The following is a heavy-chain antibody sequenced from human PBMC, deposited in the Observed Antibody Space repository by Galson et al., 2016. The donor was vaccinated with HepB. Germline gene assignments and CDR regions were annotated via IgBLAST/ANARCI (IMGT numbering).Heavy chain of an antibody. J-gene: IGHJ4*02. CDR2: ITFDGSSK. D-gene: IGHD1-26*01. V-gene: IGHV3-30*04. CDR1: GFTFSGYA. Sequence: SLRLSCAASGFTFSGYAMYWVRHSPVKGLEWVSLITFDGSSKSYADSVKGRFTISRDNSKKTLYLHMNSLRPEDTAVYYCARGPHARSGSSLGYLDYWGQGTLVTVSS. CDR3: ARGPHARSGSSLGYLDY.